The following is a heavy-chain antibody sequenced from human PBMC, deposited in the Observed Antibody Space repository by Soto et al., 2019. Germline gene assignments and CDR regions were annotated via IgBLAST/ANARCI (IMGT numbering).Heavy chain of an antibody. D-gene: IGHD7-27*01. J-gene: IGHJ4*02. Sequence: GGSLRLSCAASGFTFSSYAMSWVRQAPGKGLEWVSAISGSGGSTYYADSVKGRFTISRDNSKNTLYLQMNSLRAEDRAVYTGAKTAELGTYFDYWGQGTLVTVSS. CDR1: GFTFSSYA. V-gene: IGHV3-23*01. CDR2: ISGSGGST. CDR3: AKTAELGTYFDY.